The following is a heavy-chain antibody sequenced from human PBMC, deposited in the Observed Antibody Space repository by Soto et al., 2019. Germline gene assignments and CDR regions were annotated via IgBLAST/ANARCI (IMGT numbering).Heavy chain of an antibody. CDR3: ARGGITIFY. CDR2: INHSGST. D-gene: IGHD3-9*01. CDR1: GGSFSGYY. J-gene: IGHJ1*01. V-gene: IGHV4-34*01. Sequence: SETLSLTCTVSGGSFSGYYWSWIRQPPGKGLEWIGEINHSGSTNYNPSLKSRVTISVDTSKNQFSLKLSSVTAADTAVYYCARGGITIFYWGQGTLVTVSS.